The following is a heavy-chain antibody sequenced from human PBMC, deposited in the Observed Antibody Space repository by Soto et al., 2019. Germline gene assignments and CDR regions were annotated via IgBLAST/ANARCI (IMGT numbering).Heavy chain of an antibody. CDR3: ARGIGGGFDY. V-gene: IGHV4-34*01. D-gene: IGHD2-15*01. Sequence: SETLSRTCAVYGGSFSGYYWSWIRQPPGKGLEWIGEINHSGSTNYNPSLKSRVTISVDTSKNQFSLKLSSVTAADTAVYYCARGIGGGFDYWGQGTLVTVSS. CDR2: INHSGST. CDR1: GGSFSGYY. J-gene: IGHJ4*02.